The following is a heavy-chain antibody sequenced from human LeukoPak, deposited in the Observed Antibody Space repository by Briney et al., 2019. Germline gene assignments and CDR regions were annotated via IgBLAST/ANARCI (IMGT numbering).Heavy chain of an antibody. Sequence: PSETLSLTCAVSGGSITSYYWSWIRQPPGKGLEWIGYIYYSGSTNYNPSLKSRVTISVDTSKNQFSLKLSSVTAADTAVYYCARVARTTGTTYYFDYWGQGTLVTVSS. J-gene: IGHJ4*02. D-gene: IGHD1-1*01. V-gene: IGHV4-59*01. CDR3: ARVARTTGTTYYFDY. CDR2: IYYSGST. CDR1: GGSITSYY.